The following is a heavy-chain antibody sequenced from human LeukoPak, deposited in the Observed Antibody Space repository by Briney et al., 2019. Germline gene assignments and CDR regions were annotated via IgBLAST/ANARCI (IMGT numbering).Heavy chain of an antibody. V-gene: IGHV4-59*08. Sequence: SETLSLTCTVSGGSISSYYWSWIQQPPGKGLEWIGYIYYSGSTNYNPSLKSRVTISVDTSKNQFSLKLSSVTAADTAMYFCARAYSRSYSHFDDWGQGTLVTVSS. J-gene: IGHJ4*02. CDR3: ARAYSRSYSHFDD. CDR2: IYYSGST. D-gene: IGHD1-26*01. CDR1: GGSISSYY.